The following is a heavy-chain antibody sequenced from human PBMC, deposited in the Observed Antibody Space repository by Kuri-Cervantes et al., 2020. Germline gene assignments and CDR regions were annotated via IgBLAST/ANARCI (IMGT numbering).Heavy chain of an antibody. CDR2: ISYDGSNK. J-gene: IGHJ6*02. D-gene: IGHD5-12*01. Sequence: GGSLRLSCAASGFTFSSYAMHWVRQAPGKGLEWVAVISYDGSNKYYADSVKGRFTISRDNSKNTLYLQMNSLRAEDTAVYYCAREGVATGWGMDVWAKGPRSPSP. V-gene: IGHV3-30-3*01. CDR1: GFTFSSYA. CDR3: AREGVATGWGMDV.